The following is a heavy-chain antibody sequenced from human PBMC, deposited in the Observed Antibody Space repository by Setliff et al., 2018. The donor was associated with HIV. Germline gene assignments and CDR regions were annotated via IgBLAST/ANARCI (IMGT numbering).Heavy chain of an antibody. CDR3: AREVEGAPFSWDDY. J-gene: IGHJ4*02. CDR1: GYSISSGYY. D-gene: IGHD1-26*01. Sequence: SETLSLTCAVSGYSISSGYYWGWIRQPPGKGLEWIGSMSHSGSTYYNPSLKSRVTISIDTSKNQFSLRLTSVTAADTAVYYCAREVEGAPFSWDDYWGQGTLVTVSS. CDR2: MSHSGST. V-gene: IGHV4-38-2*02.